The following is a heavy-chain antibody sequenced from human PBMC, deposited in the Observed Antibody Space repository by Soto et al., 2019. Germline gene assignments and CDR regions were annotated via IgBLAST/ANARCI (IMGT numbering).Heavy chain of an antibody. D-gene: IGHD1-26*01. Sequence: QVQLVQSGAEVKKPGSSVKVSCKASGGTFSSYSINWVRQAPGQGLEWMGEIIPIFGTANYAKKFQGRVTITADESTSTAYMELSSLRSEGSAVYYCARDGGRHSGGIDYWGQGTLVTVSS. J-gene: IGHJ4*02. V-gene: IGHV1-69*01. CDR3: ARDGGRHSGGIDY. CDR1: GGTFSSYS. CDR2: IIPIFGTA.